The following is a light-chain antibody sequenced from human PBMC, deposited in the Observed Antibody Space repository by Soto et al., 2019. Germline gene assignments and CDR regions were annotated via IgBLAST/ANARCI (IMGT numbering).Light chain of an antibody. Sequence: QSALTQPASVSGSPGQSIAISCTGTSSDIGGYNFVSWYQQHPGKAPKLLIYDVTNRHSGLSDRFSGSKSGNTATLIISGLQPEDEADYYCSSYTSTSTLLFGGGTQLTVL. CDR2: DVT. CDR1: SSDIGGYNF. V-gene: IGLV2-14*03. J-gene: IGLJ2*01. CDR3: SSYTSTSTLL.